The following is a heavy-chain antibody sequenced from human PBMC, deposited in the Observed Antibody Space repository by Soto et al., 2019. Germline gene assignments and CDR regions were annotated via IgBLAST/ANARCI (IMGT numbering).Heavy chain of an antibody. CDR3: AREVGGDYRALMCYFGMDV. V-gene: IGHV3-66*01. D-gene: IGHD4-17*01. CDR2: IYGGTKT. Sequence: EVQLVESGGVLVQPGGSLRLSCEVSGFSVTRNYMSWVRQRQGKGLEWVSVIYGGTKTYYGDSVKGRFTISRDDSKNTLYLPMNTLRVEDTAVYFCAREVGGDYRALMCYFGMDVWGQGTTVTVS. CDR1: GFSVTRNY. J-gene: IGHJ6*02.